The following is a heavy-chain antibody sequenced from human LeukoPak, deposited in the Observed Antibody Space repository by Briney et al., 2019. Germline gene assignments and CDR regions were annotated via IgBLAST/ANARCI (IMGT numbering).Heavy chain of an antibody. J-gene: IGHJ3*02. V-gene: IGHV3-33*01. D-gene: IGHD1-14*01. CDR2: IWDDGSNK. CDR3: ARDLAVPENAFDI. Sequence: PGRSLRLSCAASGFTFSSYGMHWVRQAPGEGLEWVAVIWDDGSNKYYADSVKGRFTISRDNSKNTLYLQMNSLRAEDTAVYYCARDLAVPENAFDIWGQGTMVTVSS. CDR1: GFTFSSYG.